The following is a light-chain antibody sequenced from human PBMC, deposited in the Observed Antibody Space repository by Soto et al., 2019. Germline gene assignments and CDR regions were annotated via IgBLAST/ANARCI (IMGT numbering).Light chain of an antibody. CDR1: SSDVGIYSL. V-gene: IGLV2-23*01. CDR3: CSYAGSSTSVV. J-gene: IGLJ2*01. CDR2: EGS. Sequence: QLVLTQPASVSGSPGQSITISCTGTSSDVGIYSLVSWYQQHPGKAPKLMIYEGSKRPSGVSNRFSGSKSGNTASLTISGLQADDEADYYCCSYAGSSTSVVFGGGTKVTVL.